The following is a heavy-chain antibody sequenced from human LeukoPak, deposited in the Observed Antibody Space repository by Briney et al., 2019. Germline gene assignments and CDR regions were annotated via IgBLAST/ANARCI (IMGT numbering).Heavy chain of an antibody. CDR2: IIPILGIA. CDR3: AQGGIAAARGWFDP. V-gene: IGHV1-69*04. CDR1: GYTFTSYG. D-gene: IGHD6-13*01. J-gene: IGHJ5*02. Sequence: ASVKVSCKASGYTFTSYGISWVRQAPGQGLEWMGRIIPILGIANYAQKFQGRVTITADKSTSTAYMELSSLRSEDTAVYYCAQGGIAAARGWFDPWGQGTLVTVSS.